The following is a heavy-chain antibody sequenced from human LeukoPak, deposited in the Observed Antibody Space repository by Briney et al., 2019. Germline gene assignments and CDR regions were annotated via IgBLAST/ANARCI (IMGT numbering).Heavy chain of an antibody. CDR2: IKSKTDGGTT. CDR1: GFTFSNAW. V-gene: IGHV3-15*01. Sequence: GGSLRLSCAASGFTFSNAWMSWVRQAPGKGLEWVGRIKSKTDGGTTDYAAPVKGRFTISRDDSKNTLYLQMNSLKTEDTAVYYCTTVIGGATTVESYYFDYWGQGTLVNVSS. D-gene: IGHD1-26*01. J-gene: IGHJ4*02. CDR3: TTVIGGATTVESYYFDY.